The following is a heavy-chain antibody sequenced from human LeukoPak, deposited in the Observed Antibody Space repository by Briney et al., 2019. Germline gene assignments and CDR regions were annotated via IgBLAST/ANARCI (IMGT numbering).Heavy chain of an antibody. Sequence: LAGGSLRLSCAASGFTFDDYGMSWVRQAPGKGLEWVSGINWNGGSTGYADSVKGRFTISRDNAKNSLYLQMNSLSPEDTAMYYCAREGFTNYERELDYWGRGTQVTVST. CDR3: AREGFTNYERELDY. CDR1: GFTFDDYG. V-gene: IGHV3-20*04. J-gene: IGHJ4*02. D-gene: IGHD4/OR15-4a*01. CDR2: INWNGGST.